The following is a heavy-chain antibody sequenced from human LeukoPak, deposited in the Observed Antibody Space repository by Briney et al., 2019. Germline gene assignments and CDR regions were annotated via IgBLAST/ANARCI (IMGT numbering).Heavy chain of an antibody. CDR2: ISGSGGST. J-gene: IGHJ4*02. CDR1: GFTFSSYA. CDR3: ARSSSWYYFDY. Sequence: AGGSLRLSCVASGFTFSSYAMSWVRQAPGKGLEWVSAISGSGGSTYYADSVKGRFTISRDNSKNTLYLQMNSLRAEDTAVYYCARSSSWYYFDYWGQGTLVTVSS. D-gene: IGHD6-13*01. V-gene: IGHV3-23*01.